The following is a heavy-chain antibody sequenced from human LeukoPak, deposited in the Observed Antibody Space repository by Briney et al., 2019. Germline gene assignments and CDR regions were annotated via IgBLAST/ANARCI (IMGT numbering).Heavy chain of an antibody. CDR3: ARAPSLVVTASPWLGWFDP. CDR1: GGTFSSYA. J-gene: IGHJ5*02. V-gene: IGHV1-69*01. D-gene: IGHD2-21*02. Sequence: SVKVSCKAAGGTFSSYAISWVRQAPGQGLEWMGGIIPIFGTAKYAQKFQGRVTITADELTRTAYMELSNLRSEDTAVYYCARAPSLVVTASPWLGWFDPWGQGTLVTVSS. CDR2: IIPIFGTA.